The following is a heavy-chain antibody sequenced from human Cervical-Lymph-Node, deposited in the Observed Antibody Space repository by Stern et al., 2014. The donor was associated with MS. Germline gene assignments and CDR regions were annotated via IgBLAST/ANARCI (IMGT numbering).Heavy chain of an antibody. CDR3: ARAIVVAATFDY. CDR1: GSTFTSYY. CDR2: INPSGGSK. Sequence: QLVQSGAEVKKPVASVKVSCKASGSTFTSYYMHWVRQAPGPGLEWMGIINPSGGSKSYAQKFQGRVTMTRDTSTSTVYMELSSLRSEDTAVYYCARAIVVAATFDYWGQGTLVTVSS. D-gene: IGHD2-15*01. V-gene: IGHV1-46*03. J-gene: IGHJ4*02.